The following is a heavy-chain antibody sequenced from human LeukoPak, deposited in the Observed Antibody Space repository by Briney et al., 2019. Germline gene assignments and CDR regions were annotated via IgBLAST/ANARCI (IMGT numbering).Heavy chain of an antibody. V-gene: IGHV4-4*07. D-gene: IGHD6-13*01. CDR1: GVSISSYY. CDR2: IYSTGST. J-gene: IGHJ4*02. CDR3: ARQIASAGTAGFDF. Sequence: SETLSLTCTVSGVSISSYYWSWIRQPAGKGLEWIGRIYSTGSTNYNPSLKSRVTMSVDTSKNQFSLRLRSVTAADTAVYYCARQIASAGTAGFDFWAREPWSPSPQ.